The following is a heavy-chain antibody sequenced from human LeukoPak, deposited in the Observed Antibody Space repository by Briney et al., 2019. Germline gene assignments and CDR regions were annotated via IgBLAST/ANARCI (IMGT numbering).Heavy chain of an antibody. V-gene: IGHV3-66*01. CDR2: IYSGGST. CDR1: GFTVSSNY. J-gene: IGHJ4*02. D-gene: IGHD1-26*01. Sequence: GGSLRLSCAASGFTVSSNYMSWVRQAPGKGLEWVSVIYSGGSTYYADSVKGRFTISRDNSKNTLYLQMNSLRAEDTAVYYCAKDRAEATRRSLDYWGQGTLVTVSS. CDR3: AKDRAEATRRSLDY.